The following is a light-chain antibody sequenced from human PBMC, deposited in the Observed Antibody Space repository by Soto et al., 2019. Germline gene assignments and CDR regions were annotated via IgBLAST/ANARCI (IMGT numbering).Light chain of an antibody. CDR3: QHYYSDPWT. V-gene: IGKV1-5*01. Sequence: DIEMTQSPSTLSASVGDRLTITCRASQTIRRWLAWYQQRPGKAPKVLIYDASTLESGVPARFSGSGSETEFTLTTSSLQPEDSATYYGQHYYSDPWTFGQGTKVEIK. CDR2: DAS. CDR1: QTIRRW. J-gene: IGKJ1*01.